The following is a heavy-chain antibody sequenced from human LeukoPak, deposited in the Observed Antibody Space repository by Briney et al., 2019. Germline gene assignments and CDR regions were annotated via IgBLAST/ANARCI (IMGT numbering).Heavy chain of an antibody. CDR2: IYHSGST. CDR1: GYSISSGYY. CDR3: AREGRIVCSGGSCYFDY. Sequence: SETLSLTCAVSGYSISSGYYWGWIRQPPGKGLEWIGSIYHSGSTYYNPSLMSRVTISVDTSKNQFSLKLSSVTAADTAVYYCAREGRIVCSGGSCYFDYWGQGTLVTVSS. D-gene: IGHD2-15*01. J-gene: IGHJ4*02. V-gene: IGHV4-38-2*02.